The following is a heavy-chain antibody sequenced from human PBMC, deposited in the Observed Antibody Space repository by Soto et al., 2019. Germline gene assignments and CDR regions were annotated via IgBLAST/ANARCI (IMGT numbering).Heavy chain of an antibody. CDR1: GFSVSTHA. D-gene: IGHD2-21*02. Sequence: EVQLLESGGGWVQPGGSLRLACEASGFSVSTHAMNWVRQAPGKGLEWVSGIADSGDRTHYADSVKGRFTISRDNSKNTLYLQMNSLRAEDTAVFYCAKGLRHPQYGGDCPAFGSWGQGTLVTVSS. V-gene: IGHV3-23*01. J-gene: IGHJ5*02. CDR3: AKGLRHPQYGGDCPAFGS. CDR2: IADSGDRT.